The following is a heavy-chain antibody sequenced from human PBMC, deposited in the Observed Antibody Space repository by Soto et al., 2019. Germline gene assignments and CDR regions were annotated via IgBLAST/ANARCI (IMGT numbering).Heavy chain of an antibody. CDR1: GFSFSTYA. V-gene: IGHV3-23*01. CDR2: ISAGGGNT. D-gene: IGHD2-2*01. Sequence: EVQLLESGGGLVQPGGSLRLSCAVSGFSFSTYAMSWVRQAPGKGLEWVSCISAGGGNTYYADSVRGRFTISRDNSKNPLYLQITSLRAEATAFYYCAKHAEYQLVSWFDSWGQGNRVTVSS. CDR3: AKHAEYQLVSWFDS. J-gene: IGHJ5*01.